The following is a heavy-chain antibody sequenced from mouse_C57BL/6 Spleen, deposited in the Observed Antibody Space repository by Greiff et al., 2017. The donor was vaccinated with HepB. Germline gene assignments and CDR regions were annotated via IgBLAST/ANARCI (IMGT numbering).Heavy chain of an antibody. J-gene: IGHJ4*01. D-gene: IGHD1-1*01. CDR3: ARSVYYGSSLYYYAMDY. CDR1: GYTFTDYY. CDR2: INPNNGGT. V-gene: IGHV1-26*01. Sequence: EVQLQQSGPELVKPGASVKISCKASGYTFTDYYMNWVKQSHGKSLEWIGDINPNNGGTSYNQKFKGKATLTVDNSSSTAYMELRSLTSEDSAVYYCARSVYYGSSLYYYAMDYWGQGTSVTVSS.